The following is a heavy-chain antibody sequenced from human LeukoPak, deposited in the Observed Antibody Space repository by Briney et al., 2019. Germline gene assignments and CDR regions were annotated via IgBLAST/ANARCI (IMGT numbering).Heavy chain of an antibody. Sequence: SQALSLTCTVSGYAITSGGFSWNWIRQSPGKGLEWIGCIYDRGPAYYNPSLKSRFTISVDRPKNQFFLNVTSLTAADTAVYYCARSRQASGLFNSWGQGTLVVVSS. CDR3: ARSRQASGLFNS. CDR2: IYDRGPA. J-gene: IGHJ5*01. V-gene: IGHV4-30-2*06. CDR1: GYAITSGGFS. D-gene: IGHD3-10*01.